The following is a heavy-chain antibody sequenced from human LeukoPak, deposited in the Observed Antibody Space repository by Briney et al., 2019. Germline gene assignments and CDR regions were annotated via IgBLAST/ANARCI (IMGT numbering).Heavy chain of an antibody. CDR1: GFTFTYSW. D-gene: IGHD3-22*01. CDR2: INKEGNRK. Sequence: GGSLRLSCAASGFTFTYSWMTWVRQAPGRGLEWVANINKEGNRKYYVDSVKGRFAISRGNASNSMLLQMTSLRAEDASVYFCARDAGWGYYDLWGQGTPVTVSS. J-gene: IGHJ1*01. CDR3: ARDAGWGYYDL. V-gene: IGHV3-7*01.